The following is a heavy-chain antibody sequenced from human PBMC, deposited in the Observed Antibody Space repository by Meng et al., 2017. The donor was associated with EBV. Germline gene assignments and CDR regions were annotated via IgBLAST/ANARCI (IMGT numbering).Heavy chain of an antibody. CDR1: GYTFTSYD. V-gene: IGHV1-8*01. J-gene: IGHJ5*02. CDR3: ARGRGVYCSGGSCYPGWFDP. D-gene: IGHD2-15*01. CDR2: MNPNSGNT. Sequence: QVQLVQSGAEVKKPGASVNVSCKASGYTFTSYDSNWVRQATGQGLEWMGWMNPNSGNTGYAQKFQGRVTMTRNTSISTAYMELSSLRSEDTAVYYCARGRGVYCSGGSCYPGWFDPWGQGTLVTVSS.